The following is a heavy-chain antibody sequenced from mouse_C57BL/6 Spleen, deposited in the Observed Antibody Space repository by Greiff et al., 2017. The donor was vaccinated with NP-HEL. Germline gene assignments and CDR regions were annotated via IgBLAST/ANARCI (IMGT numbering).Heavy chain of an antibody. J-gene: IGHJ2*01. CDR1: GYTFTSYW. Sequence: QVQLQQPGAELVKPGASVKLSCKASGYTFTSYWMQWVKQRPGQGLEWIGEIDPSDSYTNYNQKFKGKATLTVDTSSSTAYMQLSSLTSEDSAVYYCARRYYGSSRTSYFDYWGQGTTLTVSS. D-gene: IGHD1-1*01. CDR2: IDPSDSYT. V-gene: IGHV1-50*01. CDR3: ARRYYGSSRTSYFDY.